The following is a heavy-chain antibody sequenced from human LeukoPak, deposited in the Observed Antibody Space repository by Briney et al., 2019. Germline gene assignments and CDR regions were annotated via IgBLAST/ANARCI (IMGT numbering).Heavy chain of an antibody. CDR1: GFTFSSYA. Sequence: GGSLRLSCAASGFTFSSYAMSWVRQAPGKGLEWVSGISGSGDNTYYADSVKGRFAISRDNSKNTLYLQMNSLRAEDTAVYYCSKPASWFDPWGQGTLVTVSS. CDR3: SKPASWFDP. J-gene: IGHJ5*02. D-gene: IGHD2-2*01. V-gene: IGHV3-23*01. CDR2: ISGSGDNT.